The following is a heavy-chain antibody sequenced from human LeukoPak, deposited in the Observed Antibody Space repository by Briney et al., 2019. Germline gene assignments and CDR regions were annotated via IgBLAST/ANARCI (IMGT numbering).Heavy chain of an antibody. Sequence: GESLRISCKGSGYRFTSYWIGWVRQMPGKGLEWVGIIYPGDSNTRYSPSFQGQVTISADKSISTAYLQWSSLKASDTAMYYCARLITMVRGVIRGFDYWGQEPWSPSPQ. CDR3: ARLITMVRGVIRGFDY. CDR1: GYRFTSYW. CDR2: IYPGDSNT. J-gene: IGHJ4*01. V-gene: IGHV5-51*01. D-gene: IGHD3-10*01.